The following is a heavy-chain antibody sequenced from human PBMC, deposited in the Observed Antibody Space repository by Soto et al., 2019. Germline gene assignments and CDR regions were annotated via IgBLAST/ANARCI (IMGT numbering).Heavy chain of an antibody. CDR3: ARSQRGRTAFTFDY. CDR2: IYYSGTT. CDR1: GDSVSNDNYY. V-gene: IGHV4-61*01. Sequence: PSETLSLTCAVSGDSVSNDNYYWSWIRQPPGKGLEWIWYIYYSGTTNYNSYLKSRLSLSVDMSKNQFSLKLASVTAADTAVYFCARSQRGRTAFTFDYWGQGALVTVSS. D-gene: IGHD3-16*01. J-gene: IGHJ4*02.